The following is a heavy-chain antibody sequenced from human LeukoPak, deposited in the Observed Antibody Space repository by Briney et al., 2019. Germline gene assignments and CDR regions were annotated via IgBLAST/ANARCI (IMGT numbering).Heavy chain of an antibody. V-gene: IGHV4-4*07. Sequence: SQTLSLTCTVAGGSISSYYWSWIRQPAGKGLEWIGRIYTSGSTNYNPSLKSRVTMSVDTSKNQSSLKLRSGPAADTAVYYCARDLEGLYGSGSYYNWFDPWGQGTLVTVSS. CDR1: GGSISSYY. CDR2: IYTSGST. D-gene: IGHD3-10*01. CDR3: ARDLEGLYGSGSYYNWFDP. J-gene: IGHJ5*02.